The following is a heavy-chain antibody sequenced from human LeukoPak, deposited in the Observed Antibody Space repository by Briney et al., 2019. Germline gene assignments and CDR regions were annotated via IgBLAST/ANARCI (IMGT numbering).Heavy chain of an antibody. CDR2: IWYDGSNK. Sequence: PGRSLRLSCAASGFTFSNYVTHWVRQAPGKGLEWVAVIWYDGSNKYYADSVKGRFTISGDNSKNTLYLQMNSLRAEDTAVYYCAKVVYGAVAGTGIDYWGQGTLVTVSS. CDR1: GFTFSNYV. D-gene: IGHD6-19*01. CDR3: AKVVYGAVAGTGIDY. V-gene: IGHV3-33*06. J-gene: IGHJ4*02.